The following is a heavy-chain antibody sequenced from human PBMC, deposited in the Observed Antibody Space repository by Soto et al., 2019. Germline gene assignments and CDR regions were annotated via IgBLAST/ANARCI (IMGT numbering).Heavy chain of an antibody. V-gene: IGHV1-69*12. CDR1: GGTFSSYA. CDR2: IIPIFGTA. J-gene: IGHJ2*01. CDR3: ARTVVTPRGWYFDL. Sequence: QVQLVQSGAEVKKPGSSVKVSCKASGGTFSSYAISWVRQAPGQGLEWMGGIIPIFGTANYAQKFQGRVTITADESTSTAYTELSSLRSEDTAVYYCARTVVTPRGWYFDLWGRGTLVTVSS. D-gene: IGHD2-21*02.